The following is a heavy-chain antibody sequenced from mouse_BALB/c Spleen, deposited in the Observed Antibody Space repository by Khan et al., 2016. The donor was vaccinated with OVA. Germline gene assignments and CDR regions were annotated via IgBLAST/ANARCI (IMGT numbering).Heavy chain of an antibody. CDR1: GYSFTGYY. CDR2: VNPNNGGT. D-gene: IGHD1-1*01. Sequence: VRLQQSGPDLVKPGASVKISCKTSGYSFTGYYIHWVKQSQGKSLEWIGRVNPNNGGTTYNQKFKGKAILTVEKSSSTAYMELRSLTAEDSAVYYCGRISIITLEGFAYWGQGTLVTVSA. V-gene: IGHV1-18*01. CDR3: GRISIITLEGFAY. J-gene: IGHJ3*01.